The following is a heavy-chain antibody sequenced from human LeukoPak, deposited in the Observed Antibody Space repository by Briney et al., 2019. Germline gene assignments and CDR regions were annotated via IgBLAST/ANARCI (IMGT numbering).Heavy chain of an antibody. Sequence: PGGSLRLSCAASGFTFDDYGMSWVRQAPGKGLEWVSGINWNGGSTGYTDSVKGRFTISRDNAKNPLYLQMNSLRAEDTALYHCARGLTGDTSLDYWGQGTLVTVSS. CDR3: ARGLTGDTSLDY. D-gene: IGHD7-27*01. J-gene: IGHJ4*02. CDR2: INWNGGST. V-gene: IGHV3-20*01. CDR1: GFTFDDYG.